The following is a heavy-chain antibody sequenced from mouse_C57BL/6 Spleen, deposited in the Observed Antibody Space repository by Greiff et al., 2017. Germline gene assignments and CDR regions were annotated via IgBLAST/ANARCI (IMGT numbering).Heavy chain of an antibody. V-gene: IGHV1-42*01. D-gene: IGHD2-4*01. Sequence: EVKLMESGPELVKPGASVKISCKASGYSFTGYYMNWVKQSPEKSLEWIGEINPSTGGTTYNQKFKAKATLTVDKSSSTAYMQLKSLTSEDSAVYYCARGGLRGVEYWGQGTTLTVSS. CDR1: GYSFTGYY. CDR3: ARGGLRGVEY. CDR2: INPSTGGT. J-gene: IGHJ2*01.